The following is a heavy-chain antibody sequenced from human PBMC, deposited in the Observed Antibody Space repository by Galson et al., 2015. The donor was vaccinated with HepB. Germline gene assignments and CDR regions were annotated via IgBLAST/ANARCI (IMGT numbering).Heavy chain of an antibody. V-gene: IGHV1-69*13. CDR3: ARGRTYYYDSSGYYYAFDI. CDR2: IIPIFGTA. J-gene: IGHJ3*02. CDR1: GGTFSSYA. D-gene: IGHD3-22*01. Sequence: SVKVSCKASGGTFSSYAISWVRQAPGQGLEWMGGIIPIFGTANYAQKFQGRVTITADESTSTAYMELSSLRSEDTAVYYCARGRTYYYDSSGYYYAFDIWGQGTMVTVSS.